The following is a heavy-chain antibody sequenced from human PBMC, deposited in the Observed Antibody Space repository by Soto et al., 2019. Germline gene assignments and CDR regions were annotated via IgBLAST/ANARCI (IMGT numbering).Heavy chain of an antibody. CDR1: GGSISSYY. D-gene: IGHD3-10*01. Sequence: PSETLSLTYTVSGGSISSYYWSWIRQPPGKGLEWIGEINHTGNTNYNPSLKSRVTISVDTSKNQFSLKLSSVTAADTAVYYCARGSLWFGPLGWFDPWGQGTLVTVSS. J-gene: IGHJ5*02. CDR2: INHTGNT. CDR3: ARGSLWFGPLGWFDP. V-gene: IGHV4-59*12.